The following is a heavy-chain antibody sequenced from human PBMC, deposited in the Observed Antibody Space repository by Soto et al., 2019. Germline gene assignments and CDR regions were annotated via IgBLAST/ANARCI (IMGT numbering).Heavy chain of an antibody. CDR1: GFTFSSYG. D-gene: IGHD6-13*01. CDR2: IWYDGSNK. J-gene: IGHJ4*02. CDR3: AREGQQLPRDAWDY. Sequence: QVQLVESGGGVVQPGRSLRLSCAASGFTFSSYGMHWVRQAPGKGLEWVAVIWYDGSNKYYADSVKGRFTISRDNSKNTLYLQMNSLRAEDTAVYYCAREGQQLPRDAWDYWGQGTLVTVSS. V-gene: IGHV3-30*19.